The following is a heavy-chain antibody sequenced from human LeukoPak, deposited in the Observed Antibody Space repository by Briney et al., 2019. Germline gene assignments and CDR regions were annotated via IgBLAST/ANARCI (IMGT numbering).Heavy chain of an antibody. CDR2: INGDGRST. D-gene: IGHD2-15*01. Sequence: GESLKISCKGSGYSLTSYWMHWVRQAPGKGLEWVSRINGDGRSTSYAGFVRGRFTISRDNAKNTLYLQVNSLRAEDTAVYYCARDQLYCSGGYCYFDSWGQGTLVTVSS. V-gene: IGHV3-74*01. CDR1: GYSLTSYW. CDR3: ARDQLYCSGGYCYFDS. J-gene: IGHJ4*02.